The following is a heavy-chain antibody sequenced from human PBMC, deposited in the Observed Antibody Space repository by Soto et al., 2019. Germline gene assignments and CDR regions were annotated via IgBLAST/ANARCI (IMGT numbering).Heavy chain of an antibody. V-gene: IGHV3-15*07. Sequence: GGSLRLSCAASGFIFGDHYVDWVRQAPGKGLEWVGRIKSKTNGGTTDYAEPVKGRFAISRDDSNNMVYLQMNSLKIEDTAVYYCTTDSYSTIIIVRFDYWGQGTLVTVSS. D-gene: IGHD3-22*01. J-gene: IGHJ4*02. CDR2: IKSKTNGGTT. CDR3: TTDSYSTIIIVRFDY. CDR1: GFIFGDHY.